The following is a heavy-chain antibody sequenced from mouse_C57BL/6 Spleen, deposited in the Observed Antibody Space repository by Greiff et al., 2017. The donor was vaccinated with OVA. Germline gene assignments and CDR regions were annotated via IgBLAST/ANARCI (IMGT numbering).Heavy chain of an antibody. CDR2: IDPSDSET. D-gene: IGHD1-1*01. Sequence: QVQLQQPGAELVRPGSSVKLSCKASGYTFTSYWMHWVKQRPIQGLEWIGNIDPSDSETHYNQKFKDKATLTVDKSSSTAYMQLSSLTSENSAVYYCAREDTTVAFDYWGQGTTLTVSS. CDR1: GYTFTSYW. V-gene: IGHV1-52*01. CDR3: AREDTTVAFDY. J-gene: IGHJ2*01.